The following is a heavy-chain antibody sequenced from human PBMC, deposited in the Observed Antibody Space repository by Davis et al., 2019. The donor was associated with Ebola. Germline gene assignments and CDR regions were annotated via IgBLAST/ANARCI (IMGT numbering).Heavy chain of an antibody. CDR2: IYYSGST. CDR1: GGSISSSSYY. J-gene: IGHJ4*02. CDR3: ATSSGVGPPPLHFDC. V-gene: IGHV4-39*07. Sequence: PSETLSLTCTVSGGSISSSSYYWGWIRQPPGKGLEWIGSIYYSGSTYYNPSLKSRVTISVDTSKNQFSLKLSSVTAADTAVYYCATSSGVGPPPLHFDCWGQGTLVTVSS. D-gene: IGHD1-26*01.